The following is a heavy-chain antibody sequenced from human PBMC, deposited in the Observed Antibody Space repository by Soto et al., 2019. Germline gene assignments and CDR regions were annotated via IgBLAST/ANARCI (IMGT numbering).Heavy chain of an antibody. Sequence: GEALKLSCEGSGYTFTNYWSGWVRQMPGKGPEWMGIIYPGDSDTKYNPSFQGQVTISADKSITTTYLQWSSLKASDTAIYYCAASIFYYGMDVWGQGTTVTVSS. J-gene: IGHJ6*02. CDR1: GYTFTNYW. V-gene: IGHV5-51*01. CDR3: AASIFYYGMDV. CDR2: IYPGDSDT.